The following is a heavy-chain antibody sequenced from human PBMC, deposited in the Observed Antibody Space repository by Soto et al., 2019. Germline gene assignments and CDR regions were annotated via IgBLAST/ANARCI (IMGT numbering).Heavy chain of an antibody. CDR3: ARGSLVPASNGFDP. J-gene: IGHJ5*02. Sequence: SETLSLTCTVSGDSVSRYYWSWIRQPPGRGLEWIGYIYYGVSTNYNPSLDSRVTISVDTSKNQFSLKLSSVTAADTAVYYCARGSLVPASNGFDPWGQGTLVTVS. V-gene: IGHV4-59*02. CDR1: GDSVSRYY. CDR2: IYYGVST. D-gene: IGHD2-2*01.